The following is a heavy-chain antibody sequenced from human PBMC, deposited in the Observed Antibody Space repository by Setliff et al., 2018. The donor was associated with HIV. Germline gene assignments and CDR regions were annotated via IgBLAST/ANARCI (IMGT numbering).Heavy chain of an antibody. D-gene: IGHD5-18*01. CDR1: GITVSGIY. J-gene: IGHJ4*02. CDR3: ESIELAAMVPVEY. V-gene: IGHV3-66*01. Sequence: GGSLRLSCVASGITVSGIYMTWVRQAPGKGLEWVSVINGGTTTYYADSVKGRFTISRDNAKHSLFLQMNRLRAEDTAVYCCESIELAAMVPVEYCGQGTLVTVSA. CDR2: INGGTTT.